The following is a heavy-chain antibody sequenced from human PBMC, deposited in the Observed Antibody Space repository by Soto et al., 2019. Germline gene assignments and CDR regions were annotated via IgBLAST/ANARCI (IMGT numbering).Heavy chain of an antibody. V-gene: IGHV1-69*06. CDR1: GGTFTSHT. Sequence: ASVHVSFKSSGGTFTSHTINWGRQAPGRGLEWVGQVVPMYDSVNYAENFQGRVTITADKSTKTAYMELTSLRSEDTALYFCASWRSYSGSYCFDYWGQGTLVTVYS. CDR3: ASWRSYSGSYCFDY. D-gene: IGHD1-26*01. CDR2: VVPMYDSV. J-gene: IGHJ4*02.